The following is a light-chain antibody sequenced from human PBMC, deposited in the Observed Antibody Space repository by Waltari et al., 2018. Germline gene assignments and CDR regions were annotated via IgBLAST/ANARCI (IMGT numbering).Light chain of an antibody. Sequence: QSVLTPPPSVSGATGQRVTISCTGSRSNIGAGYDVHWYQQLPGTAPKLLIYGNSNRPSGVPDRFSGSKSGTSASLAITGLQAEDEADYYCQSYDSSLSVVFGGGTKLTVL. V-gene: IGLV1-40*01. CDR2: GNS. CDR1: RSNIGAGYD. J-gene: IGLJ2*01. CDR3: QSYDSSLSVV.